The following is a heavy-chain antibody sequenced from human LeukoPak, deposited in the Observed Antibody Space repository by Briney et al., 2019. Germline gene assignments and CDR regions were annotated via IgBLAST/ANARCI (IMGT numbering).Heavy chain of an antibody. CDR3: ARDLGDYFDY. CDR2: ISAYNGNT. J-gene: IGHJ4*02. Sequence: ASVTVSCKASGYTFTIYGISWVRQAPGQGLAWMGWISAYNGNTNYAQKLQGRVTMTTDTSTSTAYMELRSLRSDDTAVYYCARDLGDYFDYWGQGTLVTVSS. V-gene: IGHV1-18*01. D-gene: IGHD3-16*01. CDR1: GYTFTIYG.